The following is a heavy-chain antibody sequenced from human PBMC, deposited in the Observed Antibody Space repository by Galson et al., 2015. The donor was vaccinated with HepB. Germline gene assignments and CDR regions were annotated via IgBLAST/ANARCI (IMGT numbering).Heavy chain of an antibody. J-gene: IGHJ6*02. D-gene: IGHD2-2*02. CDR1: GGSISSSSYY. Sequence: ETLSLTCSVSGGSISSSSYYWGWIRQPPGKGLEWIGSIYYSGSTYYNPSLKSRVTISVDTSKNQFSLKLSSVTAADTAVYYCARLKGGYMSPYGMDVWGQGTTVTVSS. V-gene: IGHV4-39*01. CDR2: IYYSGST. CDR3: ARLKGGYMSPYGMDV.